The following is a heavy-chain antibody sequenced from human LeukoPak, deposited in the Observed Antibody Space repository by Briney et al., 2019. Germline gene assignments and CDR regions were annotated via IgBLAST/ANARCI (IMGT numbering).Heavy chain of an antibody. CDR2: ISYDGSNK. J-gene: IGHJ4*02. CDR3: AKRGYSSSWTENFDY. D-gene: IGHD6-13*01. V-gene: IGHV3-30-3*02. CDR1: GFTFSSYA. Sequence: PGGSLRLSCAASGFTFSSYAMHWVRQAPGKGLEWVAVISYDGSNKYYADSVKGRFTISRDNSKNTLYLQMNSLRAEDTAVYYCAKRGYSSSWTENFDYWGQGTLVTVSS.